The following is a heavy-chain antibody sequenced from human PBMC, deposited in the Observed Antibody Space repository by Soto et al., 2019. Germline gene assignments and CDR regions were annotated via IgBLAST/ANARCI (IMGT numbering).Heavy chain of an antibody. J-gene: IGHJ5*02. Sequence: QVQLVQSGAEVKKPGSSVKVSCKASGGTFSSYTISWVRQAPGQGLEWMGRIIPILGIANYAQKFQGRVTITEDKSTSTAYMELSSLRSEDTAVYYCARDSEGYYDSSGYYHWGQGTLVTVSS. CDR3: ARDSEGYYDSSGYYH. CDR2: IIPILGIA. V-gene: IGHV1-69*08. CDR1: GGTFSSYT. D-gene: IGHD3-22*01.